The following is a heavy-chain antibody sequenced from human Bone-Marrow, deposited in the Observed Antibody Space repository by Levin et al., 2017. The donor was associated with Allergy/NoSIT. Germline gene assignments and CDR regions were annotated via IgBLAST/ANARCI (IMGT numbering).Heavy chain of an antibody. CDR3: ARSMWNFYYGMEV. D-gene: IGHD2/OR15-2a*01. V-gene: IGHV4-59*01. J-gene: IGHJ6*02. Sequence: GSLRLSCNVSGGSFNNYYWSWIRQSPGKAPEWIGYVDSTGTTKYNPSLKSRITISVDTSKNHFSLRMTSMTPADTAVYYCARSMWNFYYGMEVWGQGTTVTVSS. CDR1: GGSFNNYY. CDR2: VDSTGTT.